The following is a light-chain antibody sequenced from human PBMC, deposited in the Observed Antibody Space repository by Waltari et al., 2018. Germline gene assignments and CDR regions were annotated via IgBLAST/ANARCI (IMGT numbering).Light chain of an antibody. CDR3: QQGSAFPPT. CDR1: QAISSW. CDR2: HAS. V-gene: IGKV1-12*01. Sequence: EIQMTQSPSSVSASVVDRVTITCRASQAISSWLAWYQQKPGNSPYLLIYHASNLQSGVPSRFSGSGSGTDFTLTISSLRPEDSAIYYCQQGSAFPPTFGQGTKVEIK. J-gene: IGKJ1*01.